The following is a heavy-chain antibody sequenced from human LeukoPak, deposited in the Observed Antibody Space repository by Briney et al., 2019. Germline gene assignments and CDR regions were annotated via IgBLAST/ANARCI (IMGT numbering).Heavy chain of an antibody. CDR2: INPSGGST. CDR3: ARDLDQGYSSGWY. V-gene: IGHV1-46*01. Sequence: GESLKISCKGSGYSFTSYWIVWVRQAPGQGLEWMGIINPSGGSTSYAQKFQGRVTMTRDTSTSTVYMELSSLRSEDTAVYYRARDLDQGYSSGWYWGQGTLVTVSS. D-gene: IGHD6-19*01. J-gene: IGHJ4*02. CDR1: GYSFTSYW.